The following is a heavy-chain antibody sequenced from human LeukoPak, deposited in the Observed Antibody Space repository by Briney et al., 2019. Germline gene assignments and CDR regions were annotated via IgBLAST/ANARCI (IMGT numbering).Heavy chain of an antibody. D-gene: IGHD4-11*01. CDR2: IPYDGRNK. V-gene: IGHV3-30*04. CDR3: ARATAVEGDYFDY. J-gene: IGHJ4*02. CDR1: GFTFSSYA. Sequence: GGSLRLSCVASGFTFSSYAMHWVRQAPGKGLEWVAVIPYDGRNKYYADSVKGRFTISRDNSKNTLYLQMNSLRAEDTAVYYCARATAVEGDYFDYWGQGTLVTVSS.